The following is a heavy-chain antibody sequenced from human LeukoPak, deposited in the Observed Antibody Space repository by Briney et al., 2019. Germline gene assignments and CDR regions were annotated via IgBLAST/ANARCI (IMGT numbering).Heavy chain of an antibody. CDR2: ITSSSTNI. D-gene: IGHD1-26*01. CDR1: GFTFSSYA. CDR3: ATSGNYYLKY. V-gene: IGHV3-48*02. J-gene: IGHJ4*02. Sequence: GGSLRLSCAASGFTFSSYAMHWVRQAPGKGLEWVLHITSSSTNIYYADSVKGRFTISRDNAKNALSLQMNSLRDEDTAVYYCATSGNYYLKYWGQGTLVTVSS.